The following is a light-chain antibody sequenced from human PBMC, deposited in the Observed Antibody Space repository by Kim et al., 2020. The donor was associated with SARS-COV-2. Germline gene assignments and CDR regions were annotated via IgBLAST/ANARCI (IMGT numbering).Light chain of an antibody. CDR1: NSDIGNYKY. Sequence: GQSITISCTGTNSDIGNYKYVSWNQQHQGKAPQLMIYTVTERPSGVSSRFSGSKSGNTASLTISGLQAEDEADYYCISFTTAATWVFGGGTQLTVL. V-gene: IGLV2-14*04. CDR2: TVT. J-gene: IGLJ3*02. CDR3: ISFTTAATWV.